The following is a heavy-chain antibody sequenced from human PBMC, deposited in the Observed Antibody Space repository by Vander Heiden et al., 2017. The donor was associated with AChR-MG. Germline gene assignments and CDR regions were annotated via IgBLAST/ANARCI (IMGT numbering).Heavy chain of an antibody. J-gene: IGHJ4*02. CDR3: ARGLTTGIDY. D-gene: IGHD1-1*01. CDR2: ISHSANTM. V-gene: IGHV3-48*03. Sequence: EVQLVESGGGLVQPGGSLRLSCAASGSTFSAYEMNGVRQAPGKGLEWLSYISHSANTMYYADSVRGRFSISRDNAKNSLDLQMNSQRAEDTAIYDCARGLTTGIDYWCQGTLVTVSS. CDR1: GSTFSAYE.